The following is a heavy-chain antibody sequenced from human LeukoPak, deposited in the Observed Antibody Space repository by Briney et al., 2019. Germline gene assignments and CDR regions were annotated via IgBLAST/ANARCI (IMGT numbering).Heavy chain of an antibody. J-gene: IGHJ4*02. D-gene: IGHD3-16*02. CDR3: ASGTRYNPFDY. CDR2: INHSGST. CDR1: GGSFSGYY. Sequence: PSETLSLTCAVFGGSFSGYYWSCIRQPPGEGLEWIGEINHSGSTHYNPSLKSRVTISADTSKNQFSLKLSSVTAADTAVYYCASGTRYNPFDYWGQGTLVTVSS. V-gene: IGHV4-34*01.